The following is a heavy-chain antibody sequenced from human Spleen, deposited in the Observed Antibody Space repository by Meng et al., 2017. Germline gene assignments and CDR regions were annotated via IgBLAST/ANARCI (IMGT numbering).Heavy chain of an antibody. Sequence: QLQLLQSGADVKKPGASVKVSFGASGYIFTAYSIHWVRQAPEQGLEWRGRINPDGGTNYAQKFQGRVTVTWDTSISTAYLELRSLTSDDTAVYSCARDGPGTIDYWGQGTLVTVSS. J-gene: IGHJ4*02. CDR1: GYIFTAYS. D-gene: IGHD1/OR15-1a*01. CDR2: INPDGGT. V-gene: IGHV1-2*06. CDR3: ARDGPGTIDY.